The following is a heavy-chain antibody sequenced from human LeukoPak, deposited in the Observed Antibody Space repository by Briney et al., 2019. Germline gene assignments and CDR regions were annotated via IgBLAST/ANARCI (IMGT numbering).Heavy chain of an antibody. D-gene: IGHD3-10*01. V-gene: IGHV4-30-4*02. J-gene: IGHJ4*02. Sequence: PSETLSLTCTVSGGSISSGDYYWSWIRQPPGKGLEWIGYIYYSGSTYYNPSLKSRVTISVDTSKNEFPLKLSSVTAADTAVYYCARAPRGSARSYFDYWGQGTLVTVSS. CDR2: IYYSGST. CDR1: GGSISSGDYY. CDR3: ARAPRGSARSYFDY.